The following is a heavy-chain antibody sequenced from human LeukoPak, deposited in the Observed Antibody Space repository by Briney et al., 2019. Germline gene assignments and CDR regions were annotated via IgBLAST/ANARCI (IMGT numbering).Heavy chain of an antibody. CDR1: GFTFSGSA. CDR3: VRAYYDNSPYFDY. CDR2: IRSKANSYAT. J-gene: IGHJ4*02. V-gene: IGHV3-73*01. Sequence: GGSLRLSCAASGFTFSGSAMHWVRQASGKGLEWVGRIRSKANSYATAYAASVKGRFTISRDDSKNTAYLQMNSLKTEDTAVYYCVRAYYDNSPYFDYWGQGTLVTVSS. D-gene: IGHD3-22*01.